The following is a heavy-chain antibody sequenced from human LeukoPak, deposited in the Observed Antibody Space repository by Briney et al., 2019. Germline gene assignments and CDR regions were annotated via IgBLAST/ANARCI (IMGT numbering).Heavy chain of an antibody. J-gene: IGHJ6*03. CDR2: IYSGGST. CDR3: ARVDTAMVTDYYYYMDV. V-gene: IGHV3-53*01. CDR1: GFTVSSNY. Sequence: GGSLRLSCAASGFTVSSNYMSWVRQAPGKGLEWASVIYSGGSTYYADSVKGRFTISRDNSKNTLYLQMNSLRAEDTAVYYCARVDTAMVTDYYYYMDVWGKGTTVTVSS. D-gene: IGHD5-18*01.